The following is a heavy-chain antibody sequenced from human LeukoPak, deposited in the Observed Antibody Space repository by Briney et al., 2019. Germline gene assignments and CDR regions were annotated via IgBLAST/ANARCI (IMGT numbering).Heavy chain of an antibody. J-gene: IGHJ6*03. D-gene: IGHD3-9*01. Sequence: SETLSLTCTVSGGSISGYYWSWIRQPPGKGLEWIGYIYYSGSTNYNPSLKSRVTISVDTSKNQFSLKLSSVTASDTAVYYCARRYYDILTGLLGYYYMDVWGKGTTVTISS. V-gene: IGHV4-59*12. CDR2: IYYSGST. CDR3: ARRYYDILTGLLGYYYMDV. CDR1: GGSISGYY.